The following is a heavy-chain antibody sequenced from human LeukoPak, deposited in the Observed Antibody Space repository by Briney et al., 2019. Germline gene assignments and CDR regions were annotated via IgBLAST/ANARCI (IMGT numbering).Heavy chain of an antibody. V-gene: IGHV4-59*05. Sequence: SETLSLTCSVSGASISSYYWSWIRQPPGKGLEWIGHYSGSTYYSPSLKSRVTIAVDTSKNQFSLKLTSVTAADTAVYYCARVGATYPHYYMDVWGKGTTVTVAS. D-gene: IGHD1-26*01. CDR1: GASISSYY. CDR3: ARVGATYPHYYMDV. J-gene: IGHJ6*03. CDR2: YSGST.